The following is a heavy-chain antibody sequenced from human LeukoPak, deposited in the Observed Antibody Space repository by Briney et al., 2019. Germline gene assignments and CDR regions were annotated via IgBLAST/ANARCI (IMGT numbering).Heavy chain of an antibody. Sequence: PGGSLRLSCAASGFTFSLYWMSWVRQAPGKGLEWVANIKQDGSEKYYVDSVKGRFTISRDNARNSLFLQMNSLRTEDTAVYYCARDGSTGWHYFEYWGQGTLVTVSS. CDR1: GFTFSLYW. CDR2: IKQDGSEK. CDR3: ARDGSTGWHYFEY. D-gene: IGHD6-19*01. J-gene: IGHJ4*02. V-gene: IGHV3-7*05.